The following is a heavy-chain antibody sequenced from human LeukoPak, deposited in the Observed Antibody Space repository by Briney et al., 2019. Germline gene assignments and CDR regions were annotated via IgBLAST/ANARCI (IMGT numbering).Heavy chain of an antibody. CDR1: GGSISSYY. D-gene: IGHD3-22*01. J-gene: IGHJ4*02. V-gene: IGHV4-59*01. CDR3: ARGERAGGYYDSSGYPPFDY. Sequence: PSETLSLTCTVSGGSISSYYWSWIRQPPGKGLEWIGHIYYSGSTNYNPSLKSRVSISVDTSKNQFSLKLTSITAADTAVYYCARGERAGGYYDSSGYPPFDYWGQGTLVTVSS. CDR2: IYYSGST.